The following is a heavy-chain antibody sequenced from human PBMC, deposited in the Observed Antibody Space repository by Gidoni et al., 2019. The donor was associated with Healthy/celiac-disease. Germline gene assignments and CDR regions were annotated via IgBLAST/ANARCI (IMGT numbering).Heavy chain of an antibody. CDR2: TYYRSKWYN. J-gene: IGHJ5*02. D-gene: IGHD2-8*01. V-gene: IGHV6-1*01. CDR3: AREGRILYNLAGFDA. Sequence: ISGDSVSSNSAAWNWIRQSPSRGLGWPGRTYYRSKWYNDYAVSVKSRITITPDTSKNQFSLQLNSVTPEDTAVYYCAREGRILYNLAGFDAWGQGTLVTVSS. CDR1: GDSVSSNSAA.